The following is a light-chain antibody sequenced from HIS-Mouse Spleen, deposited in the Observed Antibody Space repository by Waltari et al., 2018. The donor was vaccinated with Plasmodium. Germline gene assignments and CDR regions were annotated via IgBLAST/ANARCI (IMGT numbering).Light chain of an antibody. CDR1: KLGDKY. J-gene: IGLJ2*01. CDR2: QDS. CDR3: QAWDSSTVV. Sequence: SYELTQPPSVSVSPGQTASITCPGDKLGDKYACWYQQKPGQSPVLVIYQDSQRPSGFPERFSGANSGNTATLTLNGTQAMDEADYYCQAWDSSTVVFGGGTKLTVL. V-gene: IGLV3-1*01.